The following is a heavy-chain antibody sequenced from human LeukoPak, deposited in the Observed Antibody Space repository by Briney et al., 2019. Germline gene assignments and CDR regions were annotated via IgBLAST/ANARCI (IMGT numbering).Heavy chain of an antibody. J-gene: IGHJ4*02. CDR2: LDPEYRET. V-gene: IGHV1-24*01. Sequence: ASVKVSCQVSGYTLTELSIHWGRQAPGQGLEWMGGLDPEYRETIYAQRFQGRITMAEDTSTDTAYMDLRSLRSEDTAVYYCATALPKNFYDSSGYRYCFDYWGQGALVTVSS. CDR3: ATALPKNFYDSSGYRYCFDY. D-gene: IGHD3-22*01. CDR1: GYTLTELS.